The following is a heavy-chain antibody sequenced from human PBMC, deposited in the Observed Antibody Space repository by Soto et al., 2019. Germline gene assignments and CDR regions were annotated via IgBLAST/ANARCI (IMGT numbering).Heavy chain of an antibody. CDR3: ARDWETSAHGLIDS. J-gene: IGHJ4*02. D-gene: IGHD1-26*01. V-gene: IGHV3-30-3*01. CDR2: TSYDGSNK. CDR1: GFPFSIYA. Sequence: GGSLRLSCVASGFPFSIYALHLVRQSPGKGLEWVAVTSYDGSNKYYADSVGGRFTISRDNSKNTLYLQTSSLTTEDTAMYYCARDWETSAHGLIDSWGQGTLVTVSS.